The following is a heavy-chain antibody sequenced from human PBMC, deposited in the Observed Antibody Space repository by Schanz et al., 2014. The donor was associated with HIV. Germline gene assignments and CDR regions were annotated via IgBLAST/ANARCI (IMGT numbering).Heavy chain of an antibody. CDR1: GGTFSIYA. CDR3: ARTYTGDWSTGAD. V-gene: IGHV1-69*06. D-gene: IGHD2-21*02. CDR2: IIHIFGTT. J-gene: IGHJ4*02. Sequence: QVQLVQSGAEVKKPGSSVKVFCKASGGTFSIYAISWVRQAPGQGLEWMGGIIHIFGTTNYAQKFQGRVTITADKSTSTVYMDLSSLRSEDTAVYYCARTYTGDWSTGADWGQGTLVTVSS.